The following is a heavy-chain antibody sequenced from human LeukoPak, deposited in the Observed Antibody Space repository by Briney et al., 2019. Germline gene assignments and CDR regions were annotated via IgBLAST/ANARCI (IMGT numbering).Heavy chain of an antibody. D-gene: IGHD5-18*01. V-gene: IGHV3-7*01. CDR3: ARDCGYNAFDI. J-gene: IGHJ3*02. CDR1: GFTFSSSW. Sequence: GGSLRLSCAASGFTFSSSWMSWVRQAPGKGLEWVANIKQDGSEKNYVDSVKGRFTISRDNAKNSMYLQMNSLRADDTAEYYCARDCGYNAFDIWGQGTMVTVSS. CDR2: IKQDGSEK.